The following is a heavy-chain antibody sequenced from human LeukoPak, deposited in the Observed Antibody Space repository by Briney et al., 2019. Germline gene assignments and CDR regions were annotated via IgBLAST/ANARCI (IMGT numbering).Heavy chain of an antibody. CDR1: GFTFSSYS. V-gene: IGHV3-21*01. CDR2: ISSSSSYI. J-gene: IGHJ3*02. Sequence: GGSLRLSCAASGFTFSSYSMNWVRQAPGKGLEWFSSISSSSSYIYYADSVKGRFTISRDNAKNSLYLQMNSLRAEDTAVYYCARGAGYCSSTSCYQDDAFDIWGQGTMVTVSS. CDR3: ARGAGYCSSTSCYQDDAFDI. D-gene: IGHD2-2*01.